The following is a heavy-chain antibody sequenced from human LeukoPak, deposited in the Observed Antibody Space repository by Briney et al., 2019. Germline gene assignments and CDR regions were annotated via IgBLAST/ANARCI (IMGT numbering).Heavy chain of an antibody. Sequence: PSETLSLTCAVYGGSFSGYYWSWIRQPPGKGLEWIGEINHSGSTNYNPSLKSRVTISVGTSKNQFSLKLSSVTAADTAVYYCARRHTALRAFDIWGQGTMVTVFS. D-gene: IGHD3-16*02. CDR3: ARRHTALRAFDI. V-gene: IGHV4-34*01. CDR1: GGSFSGYY. J-gene: IGHJ3*02. CDR2: INHSGST.